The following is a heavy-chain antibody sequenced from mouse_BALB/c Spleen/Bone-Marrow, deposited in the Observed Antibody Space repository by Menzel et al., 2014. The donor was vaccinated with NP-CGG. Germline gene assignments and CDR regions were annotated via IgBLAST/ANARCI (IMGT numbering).Heavy chain of an antibody. Sequence: VQLKQSGAELVKPGASVKFSCTASGFNIKDTYMHWVKQRPEQGLEWIGRIDPANGNTKYDPKFQGKATITADTSSNTAYLQLSSLTSEDTAVYYCARSLYDGYFSWFAYWGQGTLVTVSA. D-gene: IGHD2-3*01. V-gene: IGHV14-3*02. J-gene: IGHJ3*01. CDR1: GFNIKDTY. CDR3: ARSLYDGYFSWFAY. CDR2: IDPANGNT.